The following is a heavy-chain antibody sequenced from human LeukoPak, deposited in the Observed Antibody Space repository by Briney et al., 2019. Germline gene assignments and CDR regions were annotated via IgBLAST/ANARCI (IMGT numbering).Heavy chain of an antibody. J-gene: IGHJ5*01. Sequence: GGSLRLSCAPSGFTFSSYSMNWVRQAPGKGLEWVSVVSGSGTTTHNADSVEGRFSSSRDNSKNTLFLHMNGLRVDDTAVYYCAKGDDSSGRNWFDSWGQGTLVTVSS. D-gene: IGHD3-22*01. CDR2: VSGSGTTT. CDR3: AKGDDSSGRNWFDS. V-gene: IGHV3-23*01. CDR1: GFTFSSYS.